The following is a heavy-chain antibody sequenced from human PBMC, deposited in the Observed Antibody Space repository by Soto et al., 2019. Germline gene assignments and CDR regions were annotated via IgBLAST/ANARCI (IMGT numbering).Heavy chain of an antibody. V-gene: IGHV1-69*12. J-gene: IGHJ4*02. CDR1: GGTFSTYA. D-gene: IGHD5-18*01. CDR3: ASGIQLWLRRINNGYSG. Sequence: QVQLVQSGAEVKERESSVKVSCKAPGGTFSTYAISWVRQAPGQGLEWMGGIIPMFGTANYAQRFQDRVTITADESTNTVYMELSSLRSEDTAVYFCASGIQLWLRRINNGYSGWGQGTLVTVSS. CDR2: IIPMFGTA.